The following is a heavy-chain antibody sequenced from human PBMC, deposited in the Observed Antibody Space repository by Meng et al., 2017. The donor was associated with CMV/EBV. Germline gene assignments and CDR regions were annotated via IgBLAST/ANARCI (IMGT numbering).Heavy chain of an antibody. CDR1: GGSFSGYY. J-gene: IGHJ6*02. CDR3: ARGAIAAADTSYYGMDV. CDR2: INHSGST. D-gene: IGHD6-13*01. V-gene: IGHV4-34*01. Sequence: SETLSLTCAVYGGSFSGYYWSWIRQPPGKGLEWIGEINHSGSTNYNPSLKSRVTISVDTSKNQFSLKLNSVTAADTAVYYCARGAIAAADTSYYGMDVWGQGTTVTVSS.